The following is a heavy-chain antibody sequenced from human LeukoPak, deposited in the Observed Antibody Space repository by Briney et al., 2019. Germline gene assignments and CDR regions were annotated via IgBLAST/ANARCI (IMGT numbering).Heavy chain of an antibody. Sequence: PGGSLRLSCAASGFTFDDYAMHWVRQAPGKGLEWVSGISWNSGSIDYADSVKGRFTISRDNAKNSLYLQMNSLRAEDTALYYCAKQLWFGDLDPKYYYGMDVWGQGTTVIVSS. CDR1: GFTFDDYA. CDR3: AKQLWFGDLDPKYYYGMDV. V-gene: IGHV3-9*01. J-gene: IGHJ6*02. CDR2: ISWNSGSI. D-gene: IGHD3-10*01.